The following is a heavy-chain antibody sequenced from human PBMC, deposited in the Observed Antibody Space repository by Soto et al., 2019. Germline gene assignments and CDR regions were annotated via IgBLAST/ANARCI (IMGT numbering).Heavy chain of an antibody. V-gene: IGHV4-34*01. J-gene: IGHJ6*02. Sequence: QVQLQQWGAGLLKPSETLSLTCAVYGGSFSGYYWSWIRQPPGKGLEWIGEINHSGSTNYNPSLKSRVTISVDTSKNQFSLKLSSVTAADTAVYYCARGPPSSWYGVDYYGMDVWGQGTTVTVSS. D-gene: IGHD6-13*01. CDR2: INHSGST. CDR1: GGSFSGYY. CDR3: ARGPPSSWYGVDYYGMDV.